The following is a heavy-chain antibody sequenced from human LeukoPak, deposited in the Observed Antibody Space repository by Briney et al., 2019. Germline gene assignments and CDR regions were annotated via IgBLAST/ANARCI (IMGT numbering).Heavy chain of an antibody. CDR3: ARDLYSSGWYAVGDY. D-gene: IGHD6-19*01. CDR1: GGSISSYY. Sequence: PSETLSLTCTVSGGSISSYYWSWIRQPAGKGLEWIGRIYTSGSTNYNPSPKSRVTMSVDTSKNQFSLKLSSVTAADTAVYYCARDLYSSGWYAVGDYWGQGTLVTVSS. J-gene: IGHJ4*02. CDR2: IYTSGST. V-gene: IGHV4-4*07.